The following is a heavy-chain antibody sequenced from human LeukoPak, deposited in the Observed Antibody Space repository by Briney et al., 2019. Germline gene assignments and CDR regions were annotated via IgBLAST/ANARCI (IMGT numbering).Heavy chain of an antibody. D-gene: IGHD6-19*01. V-gene: IGHV4-61*02. CDR1: GGSISSGSYY. Sequence: PSETLSLTCTVSGGSISSGSYYWSWIRQPAGKGLEWIGRIYTSGSTNYNPSLKGRVTISVDTSKNQFSLKLSSVTAADTAVYYCARGLWLGNFDYWGQGTLVTVSS. CDR3: ARGLWLGNFDY. CDR2: IYTSGST. J-gene: IGHJ4*02.